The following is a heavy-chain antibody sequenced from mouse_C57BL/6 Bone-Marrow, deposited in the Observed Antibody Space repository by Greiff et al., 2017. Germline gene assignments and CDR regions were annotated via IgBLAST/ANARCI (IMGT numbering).Heavy chain of an antibody. J-gene: IGHJ3*01. CDR3: ATDGALAY. Sequence: VQLQQSGAELVRPGASVKLSCTASGFNIKDDYMPWVKQRPEQGLEWIGWIDPENGDTESASKFPGKATITEDTSSNTPYLQLSSLTSEDTAVYYCATDGALAYWGQGTLVTVSA. V-gene: IGHV14-4*01. CDR2: IDPENGDT. CDR1: GFNIKDDY. D-gene: IGHD2-3*01.